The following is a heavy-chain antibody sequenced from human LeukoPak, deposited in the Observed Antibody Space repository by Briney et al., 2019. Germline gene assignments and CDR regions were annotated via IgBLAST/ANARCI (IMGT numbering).Heavy chain of an antibody. D-gene: IGHD3-22*01. CDR3: AKETKVVITTLSDY. J-gene: IGHJ4*02. Sequence: PGGSLRLSCAASGFTFNNYAMSWVRQAPGKGLEWVSGISGSGGSTYYADSVKGRFTISRDNSKNTLFLQMNSLRAEDTAVYYCAKETKVVITTLSDYWGQGTLVTVSS. CDR1: GFTFNNYA. V-gene: IGHV3-23*01. CDR2: ISGSGGST.